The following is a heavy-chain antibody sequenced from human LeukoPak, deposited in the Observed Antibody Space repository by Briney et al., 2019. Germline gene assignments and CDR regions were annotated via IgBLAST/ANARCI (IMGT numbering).Heavy chain of an antibody. CDR3: ARGQPAASRWLQWLADY. V-gene: IGHV3-48*04. Sequence: GGTLRLSCAASGFTFSSYAMSWVRQAPGKGLEWVSYISSSGSTIYYADSVKGRFTISRDNAKNSLYLQMNSLRAGDTAVYYCARGQPAASRWLQWLADYWGQGTLVTVSS. CDR2: ISSSGSTI. J-gene: IGHJ4*02. D-gene: IGHD2-2*01. CDR1: GFTFSSYA.